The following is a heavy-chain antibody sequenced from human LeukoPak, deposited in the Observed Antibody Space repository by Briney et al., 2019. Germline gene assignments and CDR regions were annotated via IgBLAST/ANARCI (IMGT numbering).Heavy chain of an antibody. Sequence: PSETLSLTCAVYGGSFSGYYWSWIRQPPGKRLEWIGEINHSGSTNYNPSLKSRVTISVDTSKNQFSLKLSSVTAADTAVYYCAGFGGYSRALRYWGQGTLVTVSS. CDR2: INHSGST. D-gene: IGHD1-26*01. J-gene: IGHJ4*02. CDR1: GGSFSGYY. CDR3: AGFGGYSRALRY. V-gene: IGHV4-34*01.